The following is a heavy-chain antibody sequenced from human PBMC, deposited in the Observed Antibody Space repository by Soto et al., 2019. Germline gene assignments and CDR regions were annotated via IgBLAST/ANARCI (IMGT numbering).Heavy chain of an antibody. D-gene: IGHD7-27*01. V-gene: IGHV3-33*01. J-gene: IGHJ4*02. Sequence: QAQLVESGGGVVQPGRSLRLSCAASGFTFSSYGMHWVRQAPGKGLEWVSSIWYDGNNKYYADSVKGRFTISRDNSRNTLFLQMNSLRAEDTALYYCVGRGNQNWGDYWGQGTQVTVSS. CDR2: IWYDGNNK. CDR3: VGRGNQNWGDY. CDR1: GFTFSSYG.